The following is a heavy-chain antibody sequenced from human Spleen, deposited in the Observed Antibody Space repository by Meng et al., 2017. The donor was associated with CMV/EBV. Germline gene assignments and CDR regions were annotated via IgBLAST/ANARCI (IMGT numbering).Heavy chain of an antibody. CDR2: INPNSGYT. V-gene: IGHV1-2*02. D-gene: IGHD6-6*01. CDR3: ARGRDIAARPTWDWFDP. CDR1: GYTFIDYY. J-gene: IGHJ5*02. Sequence: ASVKVSCKASGYTFIDYYIHWVRQAPGQGLEWMTWINPNSGYTDNAQKFQGRVTITRDTSISTVYMELSSLRSEDTAVYYCARGRDIAARPTWDWFDPWGQGTLVTVSS.